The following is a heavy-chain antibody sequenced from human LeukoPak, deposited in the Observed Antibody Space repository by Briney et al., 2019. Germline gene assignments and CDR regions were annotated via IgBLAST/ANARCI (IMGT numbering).Heavy chain of an antibody. CDR3: ASYLLRFLEPGDY. Sequence: SETLSLTCTVSGGSISSSSYYWGWIRQPPGKGLEWIGSIYYSGSTYYNPSLKSRVTISVDTSKNQFSLKLSSLTAADTAVYYCASYLLRFLEPGDYWGQGTLVTVSS. D-gene: IGHD3-3*01. V-gene: IGHV4-39*01. J-gene: IGHJ4*02. CDR1: GGSISSSSYY. CDR2: IYYSGST.